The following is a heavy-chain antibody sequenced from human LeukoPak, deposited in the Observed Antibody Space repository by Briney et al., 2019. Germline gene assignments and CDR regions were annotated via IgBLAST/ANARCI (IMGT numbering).Heavy chain of an antibody. Sequence: SVKVSCKASGGTFSSYAISWVRQAPGQGLEWMGGIIPIFGTANYAQKFQGRVTITTDESTSTAYMELSSLRSEDTAVYYCARSFDSSGYYYVNWFDPWRQGTLVTVSS. J-gene: IGHJ5*02. CDR1: GGTFSSYA. CDR3: ARSFDSSGYYYVNWFDP. V-gene: IGHV1-69*05. D-gene: IGHD3-22*01. CDR2: IIPIFGTA.